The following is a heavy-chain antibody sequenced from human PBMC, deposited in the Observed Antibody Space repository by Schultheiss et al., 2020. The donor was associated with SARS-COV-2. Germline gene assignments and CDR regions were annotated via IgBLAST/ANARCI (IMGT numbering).Heavy chain of an antibody. D-gene: IGHD3-22*01. J-gene: IGHJ4*02. Sequence: GGSLRLSCAASGFTFSSYEMNWVRQAPGKGLEWVSSISSSSYIYYADSVKGRFTISRDNAKNSLYLQMNSLRAEDTAVYYCARAEGYNSGYYYWNYWGQGTLVTVSS. V-gene: IGHV3-21*01. CDR3: ARAEGYNSGYYYWNY. CDR1: GFTFSSYE. CDR2: ISSSSYI.